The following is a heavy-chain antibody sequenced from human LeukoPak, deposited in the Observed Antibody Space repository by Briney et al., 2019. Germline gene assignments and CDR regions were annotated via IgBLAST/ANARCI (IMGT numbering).Heavy chain of an antibody. Sequence: GGSLRLSCAASGFYFSDSYMMWIRHPPGKGLEWVAYIGMSGTYTTYADSVKGRFTVSRDNANNSLYLQMNSLRAEDTALYYCARDHIPVAKGGFDYWGQGTLVTVSS. J-gene: IGHJ4*02. D-gene: IGHD6-19*01. V-gene: IGHV3-11*05. CDR3: ARDHIPVAKGGFDY. CDR1: GFYFSDSY. CDR2: IGMSGTYT.